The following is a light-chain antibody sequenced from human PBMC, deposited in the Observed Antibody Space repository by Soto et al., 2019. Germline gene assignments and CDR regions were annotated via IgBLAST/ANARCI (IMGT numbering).Light chain of an antibody. CDR2: GAS. V-gene: IGKV3-15*01. CDR3: QQYNNWPRT. CDR1: QSVSSN. Sequence: EIVMTQSPATLSVSPGERATLSCRASQSVSSNLAWYQQKPGQAPRLPIYGASTRATDIPARFSGSGSGTEFTLTISSLQSGDFAVYYCQQYNNWPRTFGQGTKVDIK. J-gene: IGKJ1*01.